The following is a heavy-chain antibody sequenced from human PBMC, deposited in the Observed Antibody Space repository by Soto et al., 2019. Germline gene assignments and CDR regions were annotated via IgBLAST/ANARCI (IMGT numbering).Heavy chain of an antibody. Sequence: GGSLRLSCAASGFTFSSYAMSWVRQAPGKGLEWVSAISGSGGSTYYADSVKGRFTISRDNSKNTLYLQMNSLRAEDTAVYYCAKVDTAMVSYYGMDVWGQGTTVTVSS. J-gene: IGHJ6*02. V-gene: IGHV3-23*01. CDR3: AKVDTAMVSYYGMDV. CDR1: GFTFSSYA. CDR2: ISGSGGST. D-gene: IGHD5-18*01.